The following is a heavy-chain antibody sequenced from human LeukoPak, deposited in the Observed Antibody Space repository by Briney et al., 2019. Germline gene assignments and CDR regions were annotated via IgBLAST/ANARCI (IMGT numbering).Heavy chain of an antibody. CDR2: IRSKAYGGTT. CDR3: TREPLRYFDWTAYFDY. Sequence: GGPLRLSCTASGFTFGDYAMSWVRQAPGKGLEWVGFIRSKAYGGTTEYAASVKGRFTISRDDSKSIAYPQMNSLKTEDTAVYYCTREPLRYFDWTAYFDYWGQGTLVTVSS. V-gene: IGHV3-49*04. J-gene: IGHJ4*02. D-gene: IGHD3-9*01. CDR1: GFTFGDYA.